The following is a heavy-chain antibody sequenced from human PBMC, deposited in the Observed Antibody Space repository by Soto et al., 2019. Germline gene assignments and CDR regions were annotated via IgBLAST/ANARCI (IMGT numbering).Heavy chain of an antibody. CDR1: GFSLSTRGVA. CDR2: IYWDDDK. V-gene: IGHV2-5*02. D-gene: IGHD3-10*01. CDR3: AHSLGQPPLDY. Sequence: FRPTLVTPTQTLPLTCSFSGFSLSTRGVAVGWIRQPPGKALEWLTLIYWDDDKRFSPSLKSRLTITKDTSKNQVVLIITDMDHVETASCFCAHSLGQPPLDYWGQGILEAASS. J-gene: IGHJ4*02.